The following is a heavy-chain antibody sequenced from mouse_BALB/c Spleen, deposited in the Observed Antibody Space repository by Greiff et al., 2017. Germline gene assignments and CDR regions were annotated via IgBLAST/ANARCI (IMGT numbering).Heavy chain of an antibody. J-gene: IGHJ3*01. V-gene: IGHV7-3*02. D-gene: IGHD1-1*01. Sequence: EVQLVESGGGLVQPGGSLRLSCATSGFTFTDYYMSWVRQPPGKALEWLGFIRNKANGYTTEYSASVKGRFTISRDNSQSILYLQMNTLRAEDSATYYCARAYGSSCWFAYWGQGTLVTVSA. CDR3: ARAYGSSCWFAY. CDR1: GFTFTDYY. CDR2: IRNKANGYTT.